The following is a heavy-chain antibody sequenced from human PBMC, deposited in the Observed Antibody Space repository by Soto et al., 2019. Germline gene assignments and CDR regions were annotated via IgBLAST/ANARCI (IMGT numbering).Heavy chain of an antibody. Sequence: QVQLVQSGAEVKKPGASVKVSCKASGYTFTSYGISWVRQAPGQGLEWMGWISAYNGNTNYAQKLQGRVTMTTDTSTSAAYMELRSLRSDETAVYYCASHYYDSSGYVPSKERDAFDIWGQGTMVTVSS. CDR2: ISAYNGNT. V-gene: IGHV1-18*01. CDR1: GYTFTSYG. CDR3: ASHYYDSSGYVPSKERDAFDI. J-gene: IGHJ3*02. D-gene: IGHD3-22*01.